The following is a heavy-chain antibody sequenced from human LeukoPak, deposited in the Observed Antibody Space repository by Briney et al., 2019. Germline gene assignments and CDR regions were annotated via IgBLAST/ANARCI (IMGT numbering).Heavy chain of an antibody. CDR2: ISGSGGST. CDR3: KVLLWFEDWFDP. CDR1: GFTFSSYA. D-gene: IGHD3-10*01. Sequence: GGSLRLSCAASGFTFSSYAMSWVRQAPGKGLEWVSAISGSGGSTYYADSVKGRFTISRDISKNTLYLQMNSLKTEDTAVYYCKVLLWFEDWFDPWGQGTLVTVSS. J-gene: IGHJ5*02. V-gene: IGHV3-23*01.